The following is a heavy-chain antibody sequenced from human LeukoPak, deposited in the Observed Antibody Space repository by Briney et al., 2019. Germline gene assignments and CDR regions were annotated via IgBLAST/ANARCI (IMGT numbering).Heavy chain of an antibody. CDR3: ARQSSDILTGYYRGPYYYYGMDV. CDR2: IYYSGST. CDR1: GGSISSSNYY. V-gene: IGHV4-39*01. Sequence: SETLSLTCTVSGGSISSSNYYWGWIRQPPGKGLEWIGSIYYSGSTYYNPSLKSGVTISVDMSKNQFSLKLSSVTAADTAVYYCARQSSDILTGYYRGPYYYYGMDVWGQGTTVTVSS. D-gene: IGHD3-9*01. J-gene: IGHJ6*02.